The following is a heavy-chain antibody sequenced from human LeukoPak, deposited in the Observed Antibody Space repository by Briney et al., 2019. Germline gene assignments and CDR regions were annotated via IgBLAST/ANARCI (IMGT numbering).Heavy chain of an antibody. V-gene: IGHV1-24*01. CDR2: FDPGDDET. D-gene: IGHD1-26*01. Sequence: GASVKVSCKVSGDSLSELSTHWVRQAPGQGLEWMGDFDPGDDETIYAQKFQGRVTMTEDTSTDTAYLELSSLRSEDTAVYFCATEKDLLLDSWGQGTPVTVSS. J-gene: IGHJ5*01. CDR3: ATEKDLLLDS. CDR1: GDSLSELS.